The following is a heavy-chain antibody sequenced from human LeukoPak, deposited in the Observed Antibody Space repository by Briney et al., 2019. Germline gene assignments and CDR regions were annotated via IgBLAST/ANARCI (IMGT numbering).Heavy chain of an antibody. J-gene: IGHJ5*02. V-gene: IGHV3-23*01. CDR3: AKELTHYDILTGWYNWFDP. Sequence: GGSLGLSCAASGFTFSSYAMSWVRQAPGKGLEWVSAISGSGGSTYYADSVKGRFTISRDNSKNTLYLQMNSLRAEDTAVYYCAKELTHYDILTGWYNWFDPWGQGTLVTVSS. CDR2: ISGSGGST. CDR1: GFTFSSYA. D-gene: IGHD3-9*01.